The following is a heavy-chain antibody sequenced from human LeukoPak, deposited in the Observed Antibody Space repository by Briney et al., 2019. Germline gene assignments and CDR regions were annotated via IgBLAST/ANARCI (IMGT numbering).Heavy chain of an antibody. D-gene: IGHD2-15*01. Sequence: AGSLRLSCAVSIFPFSNYGMNCVRQAPGKGLEWVSASSGGSTYYAHSVKGRFTISRDNSKNTLYLQMSSLRAEDTAVYYCLRSGGGRASNWGQGTLVTVSS. CDR2: SSGGST. J-gene: IGHJ4*02. V-gene: IGHV3-23*01. CDR1: IFPFSNYG. CDR3: LRSGGGRASN.